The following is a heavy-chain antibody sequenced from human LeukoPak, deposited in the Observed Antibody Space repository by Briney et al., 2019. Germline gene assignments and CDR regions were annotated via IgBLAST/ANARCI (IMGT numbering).Heavy chain of an antibody. CDR2: INPSGGST. CDR3: ARSAPQGYCTSTSCYARSAFDI. Sequence: ASVKVSCKASGYTFTSYYIHWVRQAPGQGLEWMGMINPSGGSTSYAQKFQGRVTMTRDTSTSTVYMELSSLRSEDSAVYCCARSAPQGYCTSTSCYARSAFDIWGQGTMVTVSS. D-gene: IGHD2-2*01. CDR1: GYTFTSYY. V-gene: IGHV1-46*01. J-gene: IGHJ3*02.